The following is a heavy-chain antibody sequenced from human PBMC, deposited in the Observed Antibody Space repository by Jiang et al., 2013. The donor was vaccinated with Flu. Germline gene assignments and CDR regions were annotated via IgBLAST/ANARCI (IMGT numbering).Heavy chain of an antibody. J-gene: IGHJ4*02. Sequence: GAEVKKPGASVKVSCKASGFNFIYFAIHWVRQAPGQGLEWMGWINAGNGNTRYSEKFRGRVTITRDTSASTVYMDLSSLRSEDTAVYFCARDQSGSLKSFDYWGQGALVSVSS. CDR3: ARDQSGSLKSFDY. D-gene: IGHD1-26*01. CDR2: INAGNGNT. V-gene: IGHV1-3*01. CDR1: GFNFIYFA.